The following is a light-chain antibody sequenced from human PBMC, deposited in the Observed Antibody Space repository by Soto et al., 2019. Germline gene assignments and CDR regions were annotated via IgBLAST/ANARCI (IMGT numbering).Light chain of an antibody. Sequence: QSALAQPPSASGSPGQSVTVTCTGTSSDVGGYAYVSWYQQHPGKDPKLMIYELTKRPSGVPDRFSGSKSGNTASLTVSGLQADDEADYYCSPYAGSNNSYVFGTGTKVTVL. J-gene: IGLJ1*01. CDR3: SPYAGSNNSYV. CDR1: SSDVGGYAY. CDR2: ELT. V-gene: IGLV2-8*01.